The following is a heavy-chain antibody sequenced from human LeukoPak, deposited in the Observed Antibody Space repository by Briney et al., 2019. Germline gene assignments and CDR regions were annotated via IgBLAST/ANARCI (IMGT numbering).Heavy chain of an antibody. CDR1: GFTFSSYG. D-gene: IGHD7-27*01. V-gene: IGHV3-30*03. CDR3: ARITWGNYFDY. CDR2: ISYDGSNK. Sequence: GGSLRLSCAASGFTFSSYGMHWVRQAPGKGLEWVAVISYDGSNKYYADSVKGRFTISRDNSKNTLYLRMNSLRAEDTAVYYCARITWGNYFDYWGQGTLVTVSS. J-gene: IGHJ4*02.